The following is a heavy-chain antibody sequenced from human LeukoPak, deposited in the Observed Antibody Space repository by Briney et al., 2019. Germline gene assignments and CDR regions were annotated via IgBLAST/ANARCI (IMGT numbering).Heavy chain of an antibody. CDR3: ARDPSARGYYFDY. CDR1: GGSMIDSSHY. CDR2: MLYSGST. J-gene: IGHJ4*02. Sequence: PSETLSLTCTVSGGSMIDSSHYWDWIRQPPGKGLEWIGSMLYSGSTYYNPSLKSRVTISMDTSKSQFSLRLNSVTAADTAVYYCARDPSARGYYFDYWGQGTLVTVSS. V-gene: IGHV4-39*02.